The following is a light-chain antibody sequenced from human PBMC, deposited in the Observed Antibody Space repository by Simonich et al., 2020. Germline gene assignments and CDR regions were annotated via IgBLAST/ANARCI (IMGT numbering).Light chain of an antibody. CDR3: CSYAGSSTVV. CDR1: SRYVGSYNL. J-gene: IGLJ2*01. V-gene: IGLV2-23*01. CDR2: EGS. Sequence: QSALTQPASVSGSPGQSITISCTGTSRYVGSYNLVSWYQQHPGKAPKLMIYEGSKRPSGFSNRFSGSKSGNTASLTISGLQAEDEADYYCCSYAGSSTVVFGGGTKLTVL.